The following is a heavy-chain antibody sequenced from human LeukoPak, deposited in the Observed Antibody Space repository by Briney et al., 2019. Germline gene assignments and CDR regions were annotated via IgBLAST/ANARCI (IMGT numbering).Heavy chain of an antibody. CDR3: ARNRPNEHYYYGMGV. Sequence: GESLKISCKGSGYSFTSYWIGWVRQMPGKGLEWMGIIYPGDSDTRYSPSFQGQVTISADKSISTAYLQWSSLKASDTAMYYCARNRPNEHYYYGMGVWGQGTTVTVSS. J-gene: IGHJ6*02. CDR1: GYSFTSYW. V-gene: IGHV5-51*01. CDR2: IYPGDSDT. D-gene: IGHD1-1*01.